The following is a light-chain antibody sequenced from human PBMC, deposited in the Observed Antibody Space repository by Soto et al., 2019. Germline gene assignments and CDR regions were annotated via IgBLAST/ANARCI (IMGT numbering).Light chain of an antibody. CDR3: QQYSSFLT. CDR1: QSISRW. J-gene: IGKJ4*01. V-gene: IGKV1-5*01. CDR2: DAP. Sequence: DIQMTQSPSTLSASVGDRVTITCRASQSISRWLAWSQQKPGKAPKLLIYDAPNLQSGVSSRFSGSGSGTEFTLTITSLQPDDFATYYCQQYSSFLTFGGGTKVDIK.